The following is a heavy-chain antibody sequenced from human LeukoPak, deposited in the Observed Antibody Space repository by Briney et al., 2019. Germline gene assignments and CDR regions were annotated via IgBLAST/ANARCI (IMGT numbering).Heavy chain of an antibody. J-gene: IGHJ4*02. V-gene: IGHV1-18*01. CDR1: GYTFSSYG. CDR3: ARDHSYGGKELAY. CDR2: ISAHNGNT. D-gene: IGHD4-23*01. Sequence: ASVKVSCKASGYTFSSYGMSWVRQAPGQSLEWMGWISAHNGNTNYAQKFQDRVTMTTDTSTSTAYMELRSLRSDDTAVYYCARDHSYGGKELAYWGQGTLVTVSS.